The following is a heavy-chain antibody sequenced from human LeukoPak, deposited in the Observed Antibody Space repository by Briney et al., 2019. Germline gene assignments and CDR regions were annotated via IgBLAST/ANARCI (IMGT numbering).Heavy chain of an antibody. CDR2: IYYSGST. V-gene: IGHV4-39*01. Sequence: PSETLSLTCTVSGGSISSSSYYWGWIRQPPGKGLEWIGSIYYSGSTYYNPSLKSRVTISVDTSKNQFSLKLSSATAADTAVYYCARRDVLTVYAIQYWGQGTLVTVSS. CDR1: GGSISSSSYY. D-gene: IGHD2-8*01. CDR3: ARRDVLTVYAIQY. J-gene: IGHJ4*02.